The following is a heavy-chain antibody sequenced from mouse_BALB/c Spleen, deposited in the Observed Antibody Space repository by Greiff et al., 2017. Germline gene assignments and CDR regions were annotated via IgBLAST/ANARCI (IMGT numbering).Heavy chain of an antibody. CDR1: GYTFTSYV. D-gene: IGHD1-1*01. Sequence: EVQLQQSGPELVKPGASVKMSCKASGYTFTSYVMHWVKQKPGQGLEWIGYINPYNDGTKYNEKFKGKATLTSDKSSSTAYMELSSLTSEDSAVYYCARGGSSWYFDVWGAGTTVTVSS. J-gene: IGHJ1*01. V-gene: IGHV1-14*01. CDR3: ARGGSSWYFDV. CDR2: INPYNDGT.